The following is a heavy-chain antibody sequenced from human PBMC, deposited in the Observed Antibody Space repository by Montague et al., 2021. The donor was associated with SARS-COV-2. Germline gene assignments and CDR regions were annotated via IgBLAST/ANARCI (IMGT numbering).Heavy chain of an antibody. CDR3: ATLPSSITIFGVVQGYYFDD. D-gene: IGHD3-3*01. J-gene: IGHJ4*02. Sequence: SETLSLTCTVSGASISSRSYYWGWIRQPPGKGLEWIGFKYYSGSTYYNPTLKSRVTISIDTSKNQFSLKLGSVTAAGKAVYCCATLPSSITIFGVVQGYYFDDWGQGTLVTVSS. V-gene: IGHV4-39*01. CDR2: KYYSGST. CDR1: GASISSRSYY.